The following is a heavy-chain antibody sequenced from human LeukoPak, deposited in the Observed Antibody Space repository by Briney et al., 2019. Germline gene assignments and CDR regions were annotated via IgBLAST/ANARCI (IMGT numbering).Heavy chain of an antibody. CDR3: ARTQRGWDPVGGWFDP. CDR1: GFTFSTYE. CDR2: ISSSGSTI. V-gene: IGHV3-48*03. D-gene: IGHD3-16*01. Sequence: GGSLRLSCAASGFTFSTYEMNWVRQAPGKGLEWVSYISSSGSTIYYADSVKGRFTISRDNAKNSLYLQMNSLRAEDTAIYYCARTQRGWDPVGGWFDPWGQGTLVTVSA. J-gene: IGHJ5*02.